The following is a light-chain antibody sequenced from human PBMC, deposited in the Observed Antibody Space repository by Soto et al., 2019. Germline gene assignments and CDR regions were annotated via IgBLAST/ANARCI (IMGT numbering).Light chain of an antibody. V-gene: IGLV2-8*01. Sequence: QSALTQPASVSGSPGQSITISCTGSSSDVGAYKYVSWYQQHAGKAPKLMIYEVSQRPSGVPDRFSGSKSGNTASLTVSGLQAEDEADYYCGSYVGSKSVVFGGGTKLTVL. CDR3: GSYVGSKSVV. J-gene: IGLJ3*02. CDR2: EVS. CDR1: SSDVGAYKY.